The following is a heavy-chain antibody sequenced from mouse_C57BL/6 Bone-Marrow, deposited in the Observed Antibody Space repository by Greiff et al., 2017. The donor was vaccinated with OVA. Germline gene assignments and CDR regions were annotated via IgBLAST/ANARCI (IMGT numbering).Heavy chain of an antibody. D-gene: IGHD2-4*01. CDR2: IYPRDGST. CDR3: ARAEDYALYYYAMDY. V-gene: IGHV1-78*01. J-gene: IGHJ4*01. Sequence: QVQLQQSDAELVKPGASVKISCKVSGYTFTDHTIHWMKQRPEQGLEWIGYIYPRDGSTKYNEKFKGKATLTADKSSSTAYMQLNSLTSEDSAVYVCARAEDYALYYYAMDYWGQGTSVTVSS. CDR1: GYTFTDHT.